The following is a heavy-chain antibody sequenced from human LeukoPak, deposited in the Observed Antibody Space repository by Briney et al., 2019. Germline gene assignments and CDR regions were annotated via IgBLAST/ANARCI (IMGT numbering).Heavy chain of an antibody. V-gene: IGHV4-59*01. J-gene: IGHJ4*02. CDR2: IYYSGST. CDR1: GVSISSYY. CDR3: ARESSYGPAS. D-gene: IGHD5-18*01. Sequence: PSETLSLTCTVSGVSISSYYWSWIRQPPGKGLEWIGYIYYSGSTNYNPSLKSRVTISVDTSKNQFSLKLSSVTAADTAVYYCARESSYGPASWGQGTLVTVSS.